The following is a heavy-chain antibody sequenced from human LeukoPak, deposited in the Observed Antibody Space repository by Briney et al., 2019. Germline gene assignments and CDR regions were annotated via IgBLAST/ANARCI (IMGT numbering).Heavy chain of an antibody. CDR3: ASILRSSSGYYFDY. J-gene: IGHJ4*02. CDR2: IYSGDTT. V-gene: IGHV3-66*01. Sequence: PPGGSLRLSCAASGFTVSSNYMSWVRQAPGKGLEWVSVIYSGDTTFYADSVRGKFTISRDNSKNTLYLQMNSLRAEDTAVYYCASILRSSSGYYFDYWGQGTLVTVSS. D-gene: IGHD3-10*01. CDR1: GFTVSSNY.